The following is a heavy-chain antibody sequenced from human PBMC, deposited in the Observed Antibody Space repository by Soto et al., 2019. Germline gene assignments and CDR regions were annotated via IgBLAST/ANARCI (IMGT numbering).Heavy chain of an antibody. V-gene: IGHV4-39*07. CDR1: GGSISSGDYY. D-gene: IGHD2-8*02. CDR2: IYHSGST. Sequence: SETLSLTCTVSGGSISSGDYYWSWIHQPPGKGLEWIGEIYHSGSTNYNPSLKSRVTISVDTSKNQFSLKLTSVTAADTAVYYCARDKITGLLDYWGQGTLVTVSS. J-gene: IGHJ4*02. CDR3: ARDKITGLLDY.